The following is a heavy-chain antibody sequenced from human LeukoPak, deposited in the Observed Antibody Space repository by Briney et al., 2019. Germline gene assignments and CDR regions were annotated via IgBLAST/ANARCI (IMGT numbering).Heavy chain of an antibody. CDR2: IYHSGST. CDR3: ARDAPDYYDSSGYPRYWYFDL. Sequence: PSETLSLTCTVSGGSISSGGYYWSWIRQPPGKGLEWIGYIYHSGSTYYNPSLKSRVTISVDRSKNQFSLKLSSVTAADTAVYYCARDAPDYYDSSGYPRYWYFDLWGRGTLVTVSS. V-gene: IGHV4-30-2*01. J-gene: IGHJ2*01. D-gene: IGHD3-22*01. CDR1: GGSISSGGYY.